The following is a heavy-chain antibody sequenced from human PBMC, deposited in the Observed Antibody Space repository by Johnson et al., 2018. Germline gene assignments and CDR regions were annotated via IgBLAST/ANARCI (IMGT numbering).Heavy chain of an antibody. D-gene: IGHD1-26*01. Sequence: VQLGQSGGGLVKPGGSLRLSCAASGFTFSSYSMNWVRQAPGKGLEWVSSISSSSSYLYYADSVKGRFTIPRDHAKNSLNLQMNSLRAEDTAVYYCARDLSFPQHWGQGTLVTVSS. CDR3: ARDLSFPQH. J-gene: IGHJ1*01. CDR1: GFTFSSYS. V-gene: IGHV3-21*01. CDR2: ISSSSSYL.